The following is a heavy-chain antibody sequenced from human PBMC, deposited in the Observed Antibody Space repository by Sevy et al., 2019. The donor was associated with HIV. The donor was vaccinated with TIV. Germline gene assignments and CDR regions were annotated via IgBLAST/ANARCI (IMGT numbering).Heavy chain of an antibody. V-gene: IGHV5-51*01. CDR2: MNPGDSET. CDR3: AGRGTPDFMDF. Sequence: GESLKISCKGSGYSFTNYWIGWVRQMPGKGLEWVGVMNPGDSETRYTPPFQGQVTISAAKSINTAYLQWSSLKASDTAMYYCAGRGTPDFMDFWGQGTTVTVSS. J-gene: IGHJ6*02. CDR1: GYSFTNYW. D-gene: IGHD1-26*01.